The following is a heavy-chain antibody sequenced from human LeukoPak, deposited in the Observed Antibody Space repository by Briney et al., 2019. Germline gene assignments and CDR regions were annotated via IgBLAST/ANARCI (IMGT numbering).Heavy chain of an antibody. CDR2: IYYSGTT. D-gene: IGHD2-15*01. J-gene: IGHJ5*02. Sequence: LSLTCTVSGGSFSSGGHYWTWVRQYPGRGLEWIGYIYYSGTTHYNPSRKSRVTITLNKSKNQFSLNLSSVTAADTAVYYCARTVVIAATYWFDLWGQGSLVTVSS. V-gene: IGHV4-31*03. CDR1: GGSFSSGGHY. CDR3: ARTVVIAATYWFDL.